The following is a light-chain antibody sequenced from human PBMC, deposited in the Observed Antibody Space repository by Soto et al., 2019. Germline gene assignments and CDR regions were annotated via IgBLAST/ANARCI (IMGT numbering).Light chain of an antibody. CDR1: SSNIGAGYD. J-gene: IGLJ3*02. CDR3: QSYDSSLSGWV. Sequence: QSVLTQPPSVSGAPGQRVTISCTGSSSNIGAGYDVHWYQHLPGTAPKLLIYGSSNRPSGVPDRFSGSKSGTSASLAITGLQAGDEADYYCQSYDSSLSGWVFGGGTKLTVL. CDR2: GSS. V-gene: IGLV1-40*01.